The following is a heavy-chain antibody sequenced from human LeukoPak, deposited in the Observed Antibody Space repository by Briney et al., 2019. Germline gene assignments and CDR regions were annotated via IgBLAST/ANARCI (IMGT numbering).Heavy chain of an antibody. V-gene: IGHV4-59*12. CDR1: GGSISSYY. Sequence: SETLSLSCTVSGGSISSYYWSWIRQPPGKGLEWIGYIYYSGSTNYNPSLKSRVTISVDRSKNQFSLKLSSVTAADTAVYYCARGGSWPSNYFDYWGQGTLVAVSS. J-gene: IGHJ4*02. CDR3: ARGGSWPSNYFDY. D-gene: IGHD6-13*01. CDR2: IYYSGST.